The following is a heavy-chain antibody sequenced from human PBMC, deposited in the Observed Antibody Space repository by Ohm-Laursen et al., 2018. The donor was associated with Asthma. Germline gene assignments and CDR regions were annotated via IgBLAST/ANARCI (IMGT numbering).Heavy chain of an antibody. V-gene: IGHV1-3*01. J-gene: IGHJ4*02. CDR2: INAGNGNT. CDR3: ARDYIAVAGNRGLTDFGY. CDR1: GYTFTSYA. Sequence: VASVKVSCKASGYTFTSYAMHWVRQAPGQRLEWMGWINAGNGNTKYSQKFQGRVTITRDTSASTAYMELSSLRSEDTAVYYCARDYIAVAGNRGLTDFGYWGQGTLVTVSS. D-gene: IGHD6-19*01.